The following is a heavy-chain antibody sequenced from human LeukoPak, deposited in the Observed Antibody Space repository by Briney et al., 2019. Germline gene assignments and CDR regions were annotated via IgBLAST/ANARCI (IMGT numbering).Heavy chain of an antibody. D-gene: IGHD3-3*01. CDR3: ARDAPYDFWSGYQSGYMDV. CDR1: RFTFSSYS. J-gene: IGHJ6*03. V-gene: IGHV3-48*02. CDR2: LSSSNSII. Sequence: GGSLRLSCAASRFTFSSYSMYWVRQAPGKGLEWVSYLSSSNSIIYYADSVKGRFTISRDNAKDSLYLQMNSLRDEDTAVYYCARDAPYDFWSGYQSGYMDVWGKGTTVTVSS.